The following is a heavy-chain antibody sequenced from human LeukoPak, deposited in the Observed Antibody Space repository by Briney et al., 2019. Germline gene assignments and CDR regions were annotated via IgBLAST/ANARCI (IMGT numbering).Heavy chain of an antibody. CDR3: ARDPTGDDYYFDY. CDR2: ISSSSTI. D-gene: IGHD7-27*01. CDR1: GFIFSNYG. J-gene: IGHJ4*02. Sequence: PGGSLRLSCAASGFIFSNYGMNWVRQAPGKGLEWVSYISSSSTIYYADSVKGRFTISRDNAKNSLYLQMNSLRDEDTAVYYCARDPTGDDYYFDYWGQGTLVTVSS. V-gene: IGHV3-48*02.